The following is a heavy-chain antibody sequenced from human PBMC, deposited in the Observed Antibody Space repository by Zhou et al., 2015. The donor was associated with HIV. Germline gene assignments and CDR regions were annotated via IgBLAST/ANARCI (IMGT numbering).Heavy chain of an antibody. CDR3: ARGGPGSTWYYYYYMDV. D-gene: IGHD6-13*01. V-gene: IGHV3-30-3*01. J-gene: IGHJ6*03. CDR1: GFTFRTYA. CDR2: ISYDGTNK. Sequence: QVQLVESGGGVVQPGRSLRLSCAASGFTFRTYAMHWVRQAPGKGLEWMAVISYDGTNKYYADSVKGRFTISRDNSKNTLYLQMNSLRAEDTAVYYCARGGPGSTWYYYYYMDVWGKGTTVTVSS.